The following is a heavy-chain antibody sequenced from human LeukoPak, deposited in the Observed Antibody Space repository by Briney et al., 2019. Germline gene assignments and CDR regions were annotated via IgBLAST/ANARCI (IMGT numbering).Heavy chain of an antibody. D-gene: IGHD3-10*01. V-gene: IGHV1-18*01. J-gene: IGHJ4*02. CDR2: ISGYNGKT. CDR1: GYTFSSYG. Sequence: ASVKVSSKASGYTFSSYGISWVRQAPGQGLEWMGWISGYNGKTHYAQKVQGRVTMTTDTTTTTACMAQSSVRSDDTAPYYISRDLYSLRMNYYGSGSFLAYWRQGTLVTDPS. CDR3: SRDLYSLRMNYYGSGSFLAY.